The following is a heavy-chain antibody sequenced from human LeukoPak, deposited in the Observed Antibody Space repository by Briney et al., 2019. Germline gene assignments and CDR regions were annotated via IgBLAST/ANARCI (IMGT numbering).Heavy chain of an antibody. V-gene: IGHV3-23*01. D-gene: IGHD2-2*01. CDR1: GFTFSSYA. J-gene: IGHJ4*02. CDR2: LSGSGAST. CDR3: AKDIVVVPAATALWDY. Sequence: GVSERLSCAASGFTFSSYAMSWVRQAPGKGLEWVSALSGSGASTYYADSVKGRFTISRDNSKNTLYPQMNSLRAEDTAIYYCAKDIVVVPAATALWDYWGQGTLVTVS.